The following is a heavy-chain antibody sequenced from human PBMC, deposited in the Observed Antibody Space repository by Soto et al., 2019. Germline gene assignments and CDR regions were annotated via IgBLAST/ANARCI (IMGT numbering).Heavy chain of an antibody. J-gene: IGHJ4*02. CDR3: ARHGHYDILTGYPHPDFDY. D-gene: IGHD3-9*01. CDR2: IYYSGST. CDR1: GGSISSYY. V-gene: IGHV4-59*08. Sequence: SETLSLTCTVSGGSISSYYWSWIRQPPGKGLEWIGYIYYSGSTNYNPSLKSRVTISVDTSKNQFSLKLSSVTAADTAVYYCARHGHYDILTGYPHPDFDYWGQGTLVTAPQ.